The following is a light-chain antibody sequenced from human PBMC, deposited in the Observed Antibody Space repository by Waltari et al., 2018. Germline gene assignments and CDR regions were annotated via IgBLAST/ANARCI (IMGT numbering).Light chain of an antibody. CDR3: QQRSTWPLIT. V-gene: IGKV3-11*01. CDR2: DAS. J-gene: IGKJ5*01. CDR1: QSVSSS. Sequence: IVLTQSPATLSLSPVERATLSCRARQSVSSSLAWYQQKPGQAPRLLIYDASNRATGIPARFSGSRSGTDFTLTINSLEPEDFAVYYCQQRSTWPLITFGQGTRLEIK.